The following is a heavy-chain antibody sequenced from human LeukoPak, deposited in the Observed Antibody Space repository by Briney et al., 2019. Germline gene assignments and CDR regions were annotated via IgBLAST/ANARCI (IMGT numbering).Heavy chain of an antibody. CDR1: GYSISSGYY. J-gene: IGHJ2*01. CDR3: AKTGEYSSGWYQTFDL. Sequence: ETLSLTCTVSGYSISSGYYWGWIRQPPGKGLEWIGSIYYSGSTYYSPSLKSRVTISVDTSKNQFSLKLSSVTAADTAVYYCAKTGEYSSGWYQTFDLWGRGTLVTVSS. V-gene: IGHV4-38-2*02. CDR2: IYYSGST. D-gene: IGHD6-19*01.